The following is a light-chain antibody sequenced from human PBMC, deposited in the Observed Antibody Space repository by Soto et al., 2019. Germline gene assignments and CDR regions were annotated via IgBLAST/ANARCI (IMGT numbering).Light chain of an antibody. J-gene: IGKJ5*01. V-gene: IGKV1-5*03. Sequence: DIPMTQSPSTLSASVGDRVIITCRASQSVSSWLAWYQHKPGKAPKLLIYKASRLDSGVPSRFSGSGSGTEFTLTITSLQPDDFATYYCQQHKTYPVTFGQGTRLEVK. CDR3: QQHKTYPVT. CDR2: KAS. CDR1: QSVSSW.